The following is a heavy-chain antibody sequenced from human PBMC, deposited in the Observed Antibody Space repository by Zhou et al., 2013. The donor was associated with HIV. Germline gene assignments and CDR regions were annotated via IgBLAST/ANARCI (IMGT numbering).Heavy chain of an antibody. D-gene: IGHD6-19*01. CDR3: ARDVKFTSGWYGWIDP. CDR2: INPSDGTT. CDR1: GYTFNSYG. J-gene: IGHJ5*02. Sequence: QVQLVQSGGEVKKPGATVKVSCKASGYTFNSYGISWVRQAPGKGLEWMGLINPSDGTTNYAQKFQGRVTMTRDTSTTTVYMEMSSLTSDDTAIYYCARDVKFTSGWYGWIDPWGQGTRVIVSS. V-gene: IGHV1-18*01.